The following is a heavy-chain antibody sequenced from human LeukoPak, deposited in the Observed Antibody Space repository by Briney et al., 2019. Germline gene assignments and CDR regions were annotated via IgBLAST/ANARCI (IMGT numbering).Heavy chain of an antibody. V-gene: IGHV3-30*02. J-gene: IGHJ4*02. CDR3: AKEVEGTTVTTGGFDY. D-gene: IGHD4-11*01. CDR2: IRYDGSNK. Sequence: GGSLRLSCAASGFTFSSYGMHWVRQAPGKGLEWVAFIRYDGSNKYYADSVKGRFTISRDNSKNTLYLQMNSLRAEDTAVYYCAKEVEGTTVTTGGFDYWGQGTLVTVSS. CDR1: GFTFSSYG.